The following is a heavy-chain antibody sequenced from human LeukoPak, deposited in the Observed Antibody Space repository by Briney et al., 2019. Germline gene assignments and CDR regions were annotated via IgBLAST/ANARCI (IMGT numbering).Heavy chain of an antibody. CDR2: IIPIFART. Sequence: SVKVSCKASGGTFSSYAISWVRQAPGQGLEWMGRIIPIFARTTYAQRFQGRVTITTDGSTTTAYLELNTLTSEDTAVYYCARGGAGYAGSTAWDDAFDIWGQGTMVTVSS. J-gene: IGHJ3*02. D-gene: IGHD4-23*01. CDR1: GGTFSSYA. V-gene: IGHV1-69*05. CDR3: ARGGAGYAGSTAWDDAFDI.